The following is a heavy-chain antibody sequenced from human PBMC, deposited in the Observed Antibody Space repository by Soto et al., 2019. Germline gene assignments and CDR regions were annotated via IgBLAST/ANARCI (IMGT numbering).Heavy chain of an antibody. CDR2: IIPIFGTA. Sequence: SVKVSCKASGGTFSSYSISWVRQAPGQGLEWMGGIIPIFGTANYAQKFQGRVTITADKSTSTAYMELSSLRSEDTAVYYCASYDYYDSSGYRKGVFDYWGQGTLVTVSS. D-gene: IGHD3-22*01. CDR1: GGTFSSYS. CDR3: ASYDYYDSSGYRKGVFDY. V-gene: IGHV1-69*06. J-gene: IGHJ4*02.